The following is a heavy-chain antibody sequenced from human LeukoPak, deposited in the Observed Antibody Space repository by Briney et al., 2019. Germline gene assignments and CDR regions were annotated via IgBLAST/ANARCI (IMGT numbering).Heavy chain of an antibody. D-gene: IGHD5-18*01. CDR1: GFTVSSNY. CDR2: IYSGGST. Sequence: GSLRLSCAASGFTVSSNYMSWVRPAPGKGLEWVSVIYSGGSTYYADSVKGRFTISRDNSKNTLYLQMNSLRAEDTAVYYCAKGYSYGWGAFDIWGQGTMVTVSS. V-gene: IGHV3-53*01. CDR3: AKGYSYGWGAFDI. J-gene: IGHJ3*02.